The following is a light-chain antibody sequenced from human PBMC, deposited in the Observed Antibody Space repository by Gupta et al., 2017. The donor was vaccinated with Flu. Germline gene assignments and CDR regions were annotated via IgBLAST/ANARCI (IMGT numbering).Light chain of an antibody. J-gene: IGLJ1*01. CDR2: SSN. Sequence: QSVLSQPLSASGTPGPTVTISCPGSSPNIGSNAVNWYQQRPGTAPRLLIYSSNQRPSGVPDRFSGSKSGTSATLAISRLQAEDEADYYCASWEVSRNGSVFGTGTKVTVL. V-gene: IGLV1-44*01. CDR3: ASWEVSRNGSV. CDR1: SPNIGSNA.